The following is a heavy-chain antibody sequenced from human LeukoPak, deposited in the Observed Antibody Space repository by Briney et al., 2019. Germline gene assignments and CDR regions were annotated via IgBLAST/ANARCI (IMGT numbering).Heavy chain of an antibody. CDR3: AREAHDYGSGSSDS. CDR2: IKTDGTRI. Sequence: PGGSLRLSCAASGFTFSSYGMHWVRQAPGKGLEWVARIKTDGTRISYADSVKGRFTISRDNAKNTLYLQMNSLRAEDTAVYHCAREAHDYGSGSSDSWGQGTLVTVSS. CDR1: GFTFSSYG. J-gene: IGHJ4*02. D-gene: IGHD3-10*01. V-gene: IGHV3-74*01.